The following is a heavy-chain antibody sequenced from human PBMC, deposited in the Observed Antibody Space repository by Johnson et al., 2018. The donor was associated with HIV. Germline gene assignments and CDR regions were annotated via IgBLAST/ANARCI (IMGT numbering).Heavy chain of an antibody. J-gene: IGHJ3*02. Sequence: VQLVESGGGLIQPGGSLRLSCKASGFSISSNYMSWVRQPPGKGLEWVSVIYSGGSTYYADSVKGRFTISRDSSKNTVYLQMNSLRAEDTAIYYCARADGSGSYFGFEIWGQGTMVTVSS. CDR1: GFSISSNY. V-gene: IGHV3-53*01. CDR2: IYSGGST. CDR3: ARADGSGSYFGFEI. D-gene: IGHD3-10*01.